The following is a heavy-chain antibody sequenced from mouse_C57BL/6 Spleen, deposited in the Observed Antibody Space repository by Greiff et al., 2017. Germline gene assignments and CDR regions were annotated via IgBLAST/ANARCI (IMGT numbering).Heavy chain of an antibody. CDR2: IYPSDSET. J-gene: IGHJ2*01. Sequence: QVQLQQPGAELVRPGSSVKLSCKASGYTFTSYWLDWVKQRPGQGLEWIGNIYPSDSETHYNQKFKDKATLTVDKSSSTAYMQLSSLTSEDSAVYYCALDYSKGYWGQGTTLTVSS. D-gene: IGHD2-5*01. CDR1: GYTFTSYW. V-gene: IGHV1-61*01. CDR3: ALDYSKGY.